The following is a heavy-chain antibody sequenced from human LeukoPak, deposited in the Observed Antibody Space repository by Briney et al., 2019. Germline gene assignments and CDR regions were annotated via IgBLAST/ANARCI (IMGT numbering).Heavy chain of an antibody. CDR2: INPHSGGT. CDR3: ARHGTRIAAVNYFDY. J-gene: IGHJ4*02. V-gene: IGHV1-2*02. CDR1: GYTFTGYY. D-gene: IGHD6-13*01. Sequence: ASVKVSCKASGYTFTGYYIHWVRQAPGQGLEWMGWINPHSGGTNYAQKFQGGVTMTRDTSITTAYMELSSLRSDDTAVYYCARHGTRIAAVNYFDYWGQGTLVTVSS.